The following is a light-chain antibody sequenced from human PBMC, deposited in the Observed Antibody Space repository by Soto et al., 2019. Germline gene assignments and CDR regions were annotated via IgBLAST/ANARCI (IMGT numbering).Light chain of an antibody. CDR3: QQYNNWPPLT. Sequence: EIVMTQSPATLSVSAGERLTLSCRASQSVSSNLAWYQQKPGQAPRLLIYGASTRATGIPARFSGSGSGTDFTLTISSLQSEDFAVYYCQQYNNWPPLTFGGGTKVEIK. V-gene: IGKV3D-15*01. CDR1: QSVSSN. J-gene: IGKJ4*01. CDR2: GAS.